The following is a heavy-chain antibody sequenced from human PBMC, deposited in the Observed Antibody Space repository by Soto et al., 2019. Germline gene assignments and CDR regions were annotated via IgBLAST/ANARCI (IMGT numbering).Heavy chain of an antibody. Sequence: QVQLVQSGAEVKKPGASVKVSCKASGYTFTDYGISWVRQAPGQGLEWMGWISPYTGDTKYPQRLQGRVIMTADASTSTAYMELRSLKSDDAAVYYCAKTGGWNWFDPWGQGTLVSVSS. CDR2: ISPYTGDT. CDR3: AKTGGWNWFDP. D-gene: IGHD6-19*01. V-gene: IGHV1-18*01. CDR1: GYTFTDYG. J-gene: IGHJ5*02.